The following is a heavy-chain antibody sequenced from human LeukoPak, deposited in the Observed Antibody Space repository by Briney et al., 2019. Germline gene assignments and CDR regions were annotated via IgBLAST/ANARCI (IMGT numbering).Heavy chain of an antibody. V-gene: IGHV3-21*01. CDR2: IRGGSSYI. CDR1: GFTFSSYS. J-gene: IGHJ4*02. D-gene: IGHD2-2*03. Sequence: GGSLRLSCAASGFTFSSYSMNWVRQAPGKGLEWVSYIRGGSSYIYYADSVKGRFTISRDNAKNSLYQQMNSLRAEDTAVYYCARAIGYCSSTNCYPNFDYWGQGTLVTVSS. CDR3: ARAIGYCSSTNCYPNFDY.